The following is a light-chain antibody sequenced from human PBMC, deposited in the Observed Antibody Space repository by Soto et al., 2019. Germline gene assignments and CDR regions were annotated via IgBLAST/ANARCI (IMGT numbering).Light chain of an antibody. Sequence: ETVLTQSPATLSLSPGERAALSCRASQSISSSLAWYQHRPGQAPRLLIYDASNRATGIPARFSGSGSGTDFTLTSSSLEPEDFAVYYCQQRSDWPLFGGGTRVEI. V-gene: IGKV3-11*01. CDR2: DAS. J-gene: IGKJ4*01. CDR1: QSISSS. CDR3: QQRSDWPL.